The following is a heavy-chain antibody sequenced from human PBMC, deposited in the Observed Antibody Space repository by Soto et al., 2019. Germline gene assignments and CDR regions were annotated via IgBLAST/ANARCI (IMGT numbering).Heavy chain of an antibody. D-gene: IGHD2-15*01. CDR1: GFTFSSYG. CDR3: ARRPYSTYYYYYGMDV. J-gene: IGHJ6*02. Sequence: QVQLVESGGGVVQPGRSLRLSCAASGFTFSSYGMHWVRQAPGKGLEWVAVIWYDGSNKYYADSVKGRFTISRDNSKNTLYLQMNSLRAEDTAVYYCARRPYSTYYYYYGMDVWGQGTTVTVSS. V-gene: IGHV3-33*01. CDR2: IWYDGSNK.